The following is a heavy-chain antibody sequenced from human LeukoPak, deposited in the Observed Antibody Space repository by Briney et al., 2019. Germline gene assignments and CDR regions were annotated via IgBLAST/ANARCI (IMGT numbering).Heavy chain of an antibody. V-gene: IGHV1-46*01. CDR3: ARGLMSMVRDV. J-gene: IGHJ6*02. CDR2: INPSGGST. D-gene: IGHD3-10*01. Sequence: ASVKVSCKASGYTFTGQYMHWVRQAPGQGLEWMGTINPSGGSTTYAQKFQGRVTMTRDTSTSTVYMELSSLRSDDTAVYYCARGLMSMVRDVWGQGTTVTVSS. CDR1: GYTFTGQY.